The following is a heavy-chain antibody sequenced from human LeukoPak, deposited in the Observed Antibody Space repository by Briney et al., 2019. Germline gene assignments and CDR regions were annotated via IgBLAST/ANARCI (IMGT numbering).Heavy chain of an antibody. Sequence: PSETLSLTCTVFGSAINSVYSWGWIRQPPGKGLEWIGSIYHNGNTYYNSSLKSRVTISVHTSENQFSLKLSSVTAADTAVYYCASYKTYYDSSGNPFDYWGQGTLVTVSS. CDR1: GSAINSVYS. CDR3: ASYKTYYDSSGNPFDY. CDR2: IYHNGNT. J-gene: IGHJ4*02. V-gene: IGHV4-38-2*02. D-gene: IGHD3-22*01.